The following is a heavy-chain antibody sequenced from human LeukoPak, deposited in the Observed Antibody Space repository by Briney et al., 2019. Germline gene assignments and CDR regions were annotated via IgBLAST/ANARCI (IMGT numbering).Heavy chain of an antibody. CDR2: ISWNSGSI. Sequence: PGGSLRLSCAASGFTFDDYAMHWVRQAPGKGLEWVSGISWNSGSIGYADSVKGRFTISRDNAKNSLYLQMNSLRAEDTALYYCAKASGGSYYYYYMDVWGKGTTVTVSS. CDR3: AKASGGSYYYYYMDV. J-gene: IGHJ6*03. CDR1: GFTFDDYA. V-gene: IGHV3-9*01. D-gene: IGHD3-10*01.